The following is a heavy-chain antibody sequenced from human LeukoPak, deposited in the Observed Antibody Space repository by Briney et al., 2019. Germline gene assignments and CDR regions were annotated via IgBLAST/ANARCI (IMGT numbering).Heavy chain of an antibody. CDR3: ASGYGSSGRFDY. Sequence: SETLSLTCTFYGVSFNGYYWSWIRQPPGKGLEWIGEINHSGSTNSNPSLRSRVTISVDTSKSQFSLILSSVTAADTAVYYCASGYGSSGRFDYWGQGTLVTVSS. CDR1: GVSFNGYY. CDR2: INHSGST. D-gene: IGHD3-10*01. J-gene: IGHJ4*02. V-gene: IGHV4-34*01.